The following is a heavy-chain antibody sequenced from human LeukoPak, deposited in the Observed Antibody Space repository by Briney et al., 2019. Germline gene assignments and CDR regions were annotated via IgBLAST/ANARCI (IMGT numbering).Heavy chain of an antibody. J-gene: IGHJ2*01. CDR1: GFTFSSYS. CDR3: ARGYWRASSSRRGRWYFDL. CDR2: ISSSSSTI. D-gene: IGHD6-13*01. Sequence: PGGSLRLSCAASGFTFSSYSMNWVRQAPGKGLEWVSYISSSSSTIYYADSVKGRFTISRDNAKSSLYLQMNSLRAGDTAVYYCARGYWRASSSRRGRWYFDLWGRGTLVTVSS. V-gene: IGHV3-48*01.